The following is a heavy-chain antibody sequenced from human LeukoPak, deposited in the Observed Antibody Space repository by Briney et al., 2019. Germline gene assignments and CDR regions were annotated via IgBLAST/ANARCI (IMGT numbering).Heavy chain of an antibody. V-gene: IGHV4-59*08. J-gene: IGHJ4*02. CDR3: ARPWCGSCSFDS. D-gene: IGHD2-15*01. Sequence: SETLSLTCTVSGGSISTYYWSWIRQPPGKGLEWIGYIYYSGSTNYNPSLKSRVTISVDTSKNQFSLKVNSVTAADAAVYYCARPWCGSCSFDSWGQGTLVTVSS. CDR2: IYYSGST. CDR1: GGSISTYY.